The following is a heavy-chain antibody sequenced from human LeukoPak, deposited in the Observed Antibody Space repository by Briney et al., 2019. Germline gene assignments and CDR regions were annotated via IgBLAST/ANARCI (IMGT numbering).Heavy chain of an antibody. CDR1: GFTFSSYG. V-gene: IGHV3-33*01. J-gene: IGHJ6*02. CDR3: ARDRTYSYYGMDV. CDR2: IWYDGSNK. D-gene: IGHD2-21*01. Sequence: GGSLRPSCAASGFTFSSYGMHWVRQAPGKGLEWVAVIWYDGSNKYYADSVKGRFTISRDNSKNTLYLQMNSLRAEDTAVYYCARDRTYSYYGMDVWGQGTRSPSP.